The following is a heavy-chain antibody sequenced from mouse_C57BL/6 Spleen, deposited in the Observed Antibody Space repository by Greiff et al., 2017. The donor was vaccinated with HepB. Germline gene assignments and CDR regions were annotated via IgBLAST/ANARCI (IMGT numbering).Heavy chain of an antibody. J-gene: IGHJ4*01. D-gene: IGHD1-1*01. V-gene: IGHV2-9-1*01. Sequence: VHLVESGPGLVAPSQSLSITCTVSGFSLTSYAISWVRQPPGKGLEWLGVIWTGGGTNYNSALKSRLSISKDNSKSQVFLKMNSLQTDDTARYYCTRYYYGSSYYYAMDYWGQGTSVTVSS. CDR2: IWTGGGT. CDR1: GFSLTSYA. CDR3: TRYYYGSSYYYAMDY.